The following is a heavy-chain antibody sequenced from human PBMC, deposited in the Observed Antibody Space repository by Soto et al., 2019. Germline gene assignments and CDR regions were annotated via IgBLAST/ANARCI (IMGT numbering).Heavy chain of an antibody. CDR3: AKRVSVHYYYGMDV. CDR1: GFTFSSYA. Sequence: PGGSLRLSCAASGFTFSSYAMSWVRQAPGKGLEWVSAISGSGGSTYYADSVKGRFTISRDNSKNTLYLQMNSLRAEDTAVYYCAKRVSVHYYYGMDVWGQGTTVTVSS. D-gene: IGHD2-8*01. J-gene: IGHJ6*02. CDR2: ISGSGGST. V-gene: IGHV3-23*01.